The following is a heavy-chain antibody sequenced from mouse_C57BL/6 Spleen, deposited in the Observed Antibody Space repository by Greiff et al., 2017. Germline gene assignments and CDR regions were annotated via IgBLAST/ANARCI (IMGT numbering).Heavy chain of an antibody. CDR1: GYAFSSYW. J-gene: IGHJ3*01. V-gene: IGHV1-80*01. D-gene: IGHD1-1*02. Sequence: VQLQQSGAELVKPGAPVKISCKASGYAFSSYWMNWVKQRPGKGLEWIGQIYPCDGDTNYNGKFKGKAPLTADKSSSTAYMQLSSLTSEDSAFYVCARNGYGAALAYWGQGTLVTVSA. CDR3: ARNGYGAALAY. CDR2: IYPCDGDT.